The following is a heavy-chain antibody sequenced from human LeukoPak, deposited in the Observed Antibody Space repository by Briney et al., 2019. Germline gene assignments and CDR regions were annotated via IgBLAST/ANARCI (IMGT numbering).Heavy chain of an antibody. CDR1: GGFISSYY. D-gene: IGHD3-22*01. CDR2: IYYSGST. Sequence: SETLSLTRTVSGGFISSYYWSWIRHPPGKGLEGIGYIYYSGSTNYNPSLQRRVTIAVDTPKNQFSQKPSSPTVGGTAVYYCARADYDSSGVKAYYYYYYMDVWGEGATVTVSS. CDR3: ARADYDSSGVKAYYYYYYMDV. J-gene: IGHJ6*03. V-gene: IGHV4-59*12.